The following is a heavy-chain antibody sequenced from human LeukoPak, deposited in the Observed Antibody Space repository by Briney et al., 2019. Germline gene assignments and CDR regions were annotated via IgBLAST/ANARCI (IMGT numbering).Heavy chain of an antibody. CDR3: ARGYGWVDY. Sequence: PGGSLRLSSAASGFSFSGDWMTWVRQAPGKGLEWVAHIKQDGSDKFYVDSVKDRFTISRDNTKNSLYLQMKSLRAEDTAVYYCARGYGWVDYWGQGTQVSVSS. CDR1: GFSFSGDW. CDR2: IKQDGSDK. J-gene: IGHJ4*02. V-gene: IGHV3-7*05. D-gene: IGHD5-18*01.